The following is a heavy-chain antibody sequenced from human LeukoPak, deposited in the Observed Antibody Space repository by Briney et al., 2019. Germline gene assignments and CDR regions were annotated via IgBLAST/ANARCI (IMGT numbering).Heavy chain of an antibody. CDR3: ASGDSGSYNAETGDAFDI. V-gene: IGHV1-46*01. CDR1: GYTFTSYY. CDR2: INPSGGST. D-gene: IGHD1-26*01. J-gene: IGHJ3*02. Sequence: ASVKVSCKASGYTFTSYYMHWVRQAPGQGLEWMGIINPSGGSTSYAQKFQGRVTMTRDTSTSTVYMELSSLRSEDTAVYYCASGDSGSYNAETGDAFDIWGQGTMVTVSS.